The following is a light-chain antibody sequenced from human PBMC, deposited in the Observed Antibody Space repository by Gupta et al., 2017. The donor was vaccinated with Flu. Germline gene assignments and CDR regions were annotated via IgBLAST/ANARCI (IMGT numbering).Light chain of an antibody. Sequence: PSSLSASVGDRVTITCHTSQDIMRFLGWYQQKPGKAPNLLIYAAASLQAGVPSRFSGSGSGTDFTLTISSLQPEDSATYFCQQSYIPPCTFGQGTKVEIK. J-gene: IGKJ2*02. V-gene: IGKV1-39*01. CDR3: QQSYIPPCT. CDR1: QDIMRF. CDR2: AAA.